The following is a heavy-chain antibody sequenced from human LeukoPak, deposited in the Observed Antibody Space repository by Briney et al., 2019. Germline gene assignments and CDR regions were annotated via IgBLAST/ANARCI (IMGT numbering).Heavy chain of an antibody. D-gene: IGHD4-17*01. V-gene: IGHV3-74*01. CDR3: ARDYGEGGYYFDY. Sequence: GGSLILSCAASGFTFSTYWMHWVRQAPGKGLVWLSRISSDGSSTNYADSVKGRFTISRDNAKNTLYLQMNSLRAEDTAVYYCARDYGEGGYYFDYWGQGTLVTVSS. CDR1: GFTFSTYW. J-gene: IGHJ4*02. CDR2: ISSDGSST.